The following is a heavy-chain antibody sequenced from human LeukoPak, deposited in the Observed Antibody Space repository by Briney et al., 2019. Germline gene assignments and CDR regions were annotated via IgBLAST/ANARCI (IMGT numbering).Heavy chain of an antibody. J-gene: IGHJ4*02. CDR3: ARDDEYYYGSGSYYNGLFDY. CDR2: INPNSGGT. CDR1: GYTFTGYY. Sequence: GASVKVSCKASGYTFTGYYMHWVRQAPGQGLEWMGWINPNSGGTNYAQKFQGRVTMTRDTPISTAYMELSRLRSDDTAVYYCARDDEYYYGSGSYYNGLFDYWGQGTLVTVSS. V-gene: IGHV1-2*02. D-gene: IGHD3-10*01.